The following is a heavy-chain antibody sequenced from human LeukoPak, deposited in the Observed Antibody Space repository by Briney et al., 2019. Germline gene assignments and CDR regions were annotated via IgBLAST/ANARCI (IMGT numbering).Heavy chain of an antibody. CDR3: ARRTDSGWKSFDP. Sequence: GESLKISCKASGYRFTSYWIGWVRQMPGKGLEWMGVIHPGEYERRSSPSFEGQVTISADKSISTAYMQWSSLKASDTAMYYCARRTDSGWKSFDPWGQGTLVTVSS. CDR2: IHPGEYER. CDR1: GYRFTSYW. D-gene: IGHD6-25*01. V-gene: IGHV5-51*01. J-gene: IGHJ5*02.